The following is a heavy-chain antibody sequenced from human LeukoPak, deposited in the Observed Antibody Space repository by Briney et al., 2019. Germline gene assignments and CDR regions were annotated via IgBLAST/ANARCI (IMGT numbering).Heavy chain of an antibody. CDR3: ARHRMAGQWLPEFHS. V-gene: IGHV4-59*08. D-gene: IGHD5-12*01. CDR1: GGSIGSYY. CDR2: IYYSGST. Sequence: SETLSLTCTVSGGSIGSYYWSWIRQPPGKGLEFIGYIYYSGSTNYNPSLKSRVTISVDTSKNQFSLKLSSVTAADTAVYYCARHRMAGQWLPEFHSWGQGTLVTVSS. J-gene: IGHJ4*02.